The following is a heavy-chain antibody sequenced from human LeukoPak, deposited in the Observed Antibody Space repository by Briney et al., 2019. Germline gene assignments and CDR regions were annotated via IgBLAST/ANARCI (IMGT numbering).Heavy chain of an antibody. V-gene: IGHV4-59*11. CDR2: IHDTGST. CDR3: ARFSSGCSTSSCYLTY. CDR1: GGSLSSHY. Sequence: SETLSLTCSVSGGSLSSHYWSWIRQPPGKGLELIGHIHDTGSTFYNPSLRGRVTISLDTSDNQFSLKLTSMTAADTAVYYCARFSSGCSTSSCYLTYWGQGTLVTVS. D-gene: IGHD2-2*01. J-gene: IGHJ4*02.